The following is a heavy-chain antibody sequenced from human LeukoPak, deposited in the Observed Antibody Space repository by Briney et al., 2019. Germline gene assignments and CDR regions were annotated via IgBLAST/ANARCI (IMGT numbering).Heavy chain of an antibody. CDR2: MNPNSGNT. Sequence: GASVKVSCKASGCTFTSYDINWVRQATGQGLEWMGWMNPNSGNTGYAQKFQGRVTITRNTSISTAYMELSSLRSEDTAVYYCARGLTGSGAFDIWGQGTMVTVSS. J-gene: IGHJ3*02. D-gene: IGHD3-10*01. CDR3: ARGLTGSGAFDI. V-gene: IGHV1-8*03. CDR1: GCTFTSYD.